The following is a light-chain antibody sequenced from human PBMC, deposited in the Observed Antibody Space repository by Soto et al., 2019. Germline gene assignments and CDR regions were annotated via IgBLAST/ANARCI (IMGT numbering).Light chain of an antibody. V-gene: IGKV3-11*01. Sequence: EIVWTQSPATLSLSPGERATLSCRASQSVGSFLAWYQQKPGQAPRLLIYDTSIRATGIPARFSGSGSGTDFTLNISSLEPEDFAVYYCQQRNSWPPTFTFGQGTRLEIK. CDR2: DTS. CDR1: QSVGSF. CDR3: QQRNSWPPTFT. J-gene: IGKJ5*01.